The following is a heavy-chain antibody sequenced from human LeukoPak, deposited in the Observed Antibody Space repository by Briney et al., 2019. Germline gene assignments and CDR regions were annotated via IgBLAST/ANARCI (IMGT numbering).Heavy chain of an antibody. V-gene: IGHV1-69*05. CDR3: ARDGEPFVNYYMDV. J-gene: IGHJ6*03. CDR2: IIPIFGTA. CDR1: GGTFSSYA. D-gene: IGHD1-26*01. Sequence: ASVKVSCKASGGTFSSYAISWVRQAPGQGLEWMGGIIPIFGTANYAQKFQGRVTIATDESTSTAYMELSSLRSEDTAVYYCARDGEPFVNYYMDVWGKGTTVTVSS.